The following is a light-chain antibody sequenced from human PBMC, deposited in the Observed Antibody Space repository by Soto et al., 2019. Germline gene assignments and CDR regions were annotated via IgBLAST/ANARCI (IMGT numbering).Light chain of an antibody. Sequence: QSALTQPASVSGSPGQSITISCTGTSSDVGAYNYVSWYQQHPGKAPKLMIFEVSDRPSGVSNRFSGSKSGNTASLTISGLQAGDEADYYCSSYTSSNTLVFGGGTKVTVL. CDR2: EVS. CDR3: SSYTSSNTLV. J-gene: IGLJ2*01. CDR1: SSDVGAYNY. V-gene: IGLV2-14*01.